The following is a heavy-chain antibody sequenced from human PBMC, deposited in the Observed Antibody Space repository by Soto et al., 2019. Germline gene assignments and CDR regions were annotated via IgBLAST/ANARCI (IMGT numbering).Heavy chain of an antibody. CDR1: GGSISSYY. Sequence: PSETLSLTCTVSGGSISSYYWSWIRQPAGKGLEWIGRIYTSGSTNYNPSLKSRVTMSVDTSKNQFSLKLSSVTAADTAVYYCARDLHVVPDVMGGWFDPWGQGTLVTVSS. CDR3: ARDLHVVPDVMGGWFDP. CDR2: IYTSGST. D-gene: IGHD2-2*01. J-gene: IGHJ5*02. V-gene: IGHV4-4*07.